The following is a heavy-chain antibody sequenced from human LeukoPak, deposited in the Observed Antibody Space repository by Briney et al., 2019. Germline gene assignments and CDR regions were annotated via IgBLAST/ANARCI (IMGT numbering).Heavy chain of an antibody. CDR2: IIPILGIA. V-gene: IGHV1-69*04. CDR3: ARVTYYYDSSGYPIGGAFDY. J-gene: IGHJ4*02. CDR1: GYTFTSYG. D-gene: IGHD3-22*01. Sequence: SVKVSCKASGYTFTSYGISWVRQAPGQGLEWMGRIIPILGIANYAQKFQGRVTITADKSTSTAYMELSSLRSEDTAVYYCARVTYYYDSSGYPIGGAFDYWGQGTLVTVSS.